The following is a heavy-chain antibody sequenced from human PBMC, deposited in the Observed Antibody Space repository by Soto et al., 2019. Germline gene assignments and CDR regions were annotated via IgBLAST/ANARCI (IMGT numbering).Heavy chain of an antibody. V-gene: IGHV3-23*01. CDR1: GFAFSTNA. J-gene: IGHJ4*02. D-gene: IGHD5-12*01. Sequence: EVQLLESGGGLVQPGGSLRLSCATSGFAFSTNAMSWVRQAPGKGLEWVSSISNIGGNTYYADSVKGRFTISSDNSKNTLYLQMNSLSDDDTAVYYCVVIVAADIDYWGQGTLVTVSS. CDR3: VVIVAADIDY. CDR2: ISNIGGNT.